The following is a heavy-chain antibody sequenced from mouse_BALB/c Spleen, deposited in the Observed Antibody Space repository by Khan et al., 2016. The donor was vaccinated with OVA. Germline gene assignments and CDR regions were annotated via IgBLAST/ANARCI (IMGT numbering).Heavy chain of an antibody. D-gene: IGHD1-1*01. CDR1: GYSITSDYA. V-gene: IGHV3-2*02. J-gene: IGHJ2*01. CDR3: ARSVTITTVVATDFDY. Sequence: LKESGPGLVKPSQSLSLTCTVTGYSITSDYAWNWIRQFPGNKLEWMGYISYSGRTSYNPSPKSRISITRDTSKNQFFLQLNSVTTENTATYYCARSVTITTVVATDFDYWGQGTTLTVSS. CDR2: ISYSGRT.